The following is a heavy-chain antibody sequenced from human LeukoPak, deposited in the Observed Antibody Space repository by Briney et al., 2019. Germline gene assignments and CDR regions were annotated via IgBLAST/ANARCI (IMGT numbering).Heavy chain of an antibody. J-gene: IGHJ6*04. CDR2: ISFDGNNK. V-gene: IGHV3-30*18. Sequence: GGPLRLSCGASVFTFTSYRLHWVPQTPGKGLEWVAVISFDGNNKLYADSVKRRFTISRDNSTNTLYLQLNSLTAEDTALYSCAKDLGFGGDYYGMDVWGKGTTVTVSS. D-gene: IGHD3-10*01. CDR3: AKDLGFGGDYYGMDV. CDR1: VFTFTSYR.